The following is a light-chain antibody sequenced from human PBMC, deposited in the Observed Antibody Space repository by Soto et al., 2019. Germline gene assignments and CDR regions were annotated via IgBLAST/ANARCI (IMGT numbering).Light chain of an antibody. CDR3: PQSYSTPFT. J-gene: IGKJ4*01. Sequence: DIPMTQSPSSLSASVGDRVTITCRASQTIAIFLNWYQQKPGKAPNLLIYAASSLQSGVPSRFSGSGSGTDFTLTISSLQPEDFASYYCPQSYSTPFTFGGGTKVEIK. CDR2: AAS. CDR1: QTIAIF. V-gene: IGKV1-39*01.